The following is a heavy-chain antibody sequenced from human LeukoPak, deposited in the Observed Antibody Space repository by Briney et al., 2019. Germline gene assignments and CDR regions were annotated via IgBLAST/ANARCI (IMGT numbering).Heavy chain of an antibody. Sequence: PGGSLRLSCAASGFTLSSYSMNWVRQAPGKGLEWVSSISSSSSYIYYADSVKGRFTISRDNAKNSLYLQMNSLRAEDTAVYYCARDYSSLGYGDYGFDYWGQGTLVTVSS. V-gene: IGHV3-21*01. CDR2: ISSSSSYI. CDR3: ARDYSSLGYGDYGFDY. CDR1: GFTLSSYS. J-gene: IGHJ4*02. D-gene: IGHD4-17*01.